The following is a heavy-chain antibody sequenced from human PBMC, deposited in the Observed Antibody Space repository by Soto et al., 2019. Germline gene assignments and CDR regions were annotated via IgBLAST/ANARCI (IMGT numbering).Heavy chain of an antibody. CDR2: INHRGSA. Sequence: SETLSLTCAVSGASVSSTYWWSWVRQPPGKGPEWIGEINHRGSANYNPSLKSRVTISVDISKNQFSLKLTSVTAADTAVYYCARSSPSANYFDNWGQGTLVTVSS. D-gene: IGHD2-2*01. CDR3: ARSSPSANYFDN. CDR1: GASVSSTYW. J-gene: IGHJ4*02. V-gene: IGHV4-4*02.